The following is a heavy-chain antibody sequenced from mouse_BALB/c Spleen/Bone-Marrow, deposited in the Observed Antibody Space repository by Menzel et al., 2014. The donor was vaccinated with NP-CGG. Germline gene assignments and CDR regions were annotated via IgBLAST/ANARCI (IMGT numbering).Heavy chain of an antibody. V-gene: IGHV3-8*02. CDR3: ARYNGNYFDY. D-gene: IGHD2-1*01. Sequence: EVQLQESGPSLVKPSQTLYLTCSVTGDSITSGYWNWIRKFPGNKLEYMGYISYSGSTYYNPSLKSRISITRETSKNQSYLQLNSVTTEDAATFYCARYNGNYFDYWGQGTTLTVSS. CDR2: ISYSGST. J-gene: IGHJ2*01. CDR1: GDSITSGY.